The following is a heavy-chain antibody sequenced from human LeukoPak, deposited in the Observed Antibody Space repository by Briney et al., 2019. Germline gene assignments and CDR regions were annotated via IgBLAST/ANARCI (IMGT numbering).Heavy chain of an antibody. D-gene: IGHD3-10*01. CDR1: GFTFNSYA. V-gene: IGHV3-23*01. CDR3: AKRGGYETMAAFDY. Sequence: GGSLRLSCAASGFTFNSYAMSWVRQAPGKGLEWVSAISPTGTDTYYADSVKGRFTISRDNSKNTLYLQMSSLRAEDSAVYFCAKRGGYETMAAFDYWGQGTLVTVSS. J-gene: IGHJ4*02. CDR2: ISPTGTDT.